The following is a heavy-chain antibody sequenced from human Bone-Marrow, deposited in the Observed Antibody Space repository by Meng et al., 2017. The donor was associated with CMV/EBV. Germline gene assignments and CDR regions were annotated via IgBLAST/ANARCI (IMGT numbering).Heavy chain of an antibody. CDR3: ARDASAVDWYFDL. J-gene: IGHJ2*01. CDR1: GGTFSRYG. CDR2: IIPMFGTA. D-gene: IGHD2-15*01. V-gene: IGHV1-69*12. Sequence: QVQRGAVGAGVKKPGSLVKGSCKASGGTFSRYGVSWVRQAPGQGLEWMGGIIPMFGTANYAQSFQGRLTITADESRTTAYMELRSLRFDDTAVYYCARDASAVDWYFDLWGRGTLVTVSS.